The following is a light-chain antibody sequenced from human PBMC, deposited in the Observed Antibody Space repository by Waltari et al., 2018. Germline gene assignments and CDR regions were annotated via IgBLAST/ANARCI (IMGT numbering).Light chain of an antibody. CDR3: MQALQIPWT. J-gene: IGKJ1*01. V-gene: IGKV2-28*01. CDR1: QSLLHSKGYNY. CDR2: LGS. Sequence: DIVMTQSPLSLPVTPGEPASISCRSSQSLLHSKGYNYLDWYLQKPGQSPRLLVYLGSNRASGVPDRCSGSESGTDFTLKISRVEAEDVGVYYCMQALQIPWTFGQGTKVEIK.